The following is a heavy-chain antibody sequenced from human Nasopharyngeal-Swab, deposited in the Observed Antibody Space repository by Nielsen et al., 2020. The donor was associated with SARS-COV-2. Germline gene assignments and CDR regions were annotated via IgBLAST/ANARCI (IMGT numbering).Heavy chain of an antibody. CDR3: AKGGGNAHYYDSRGVVDDAFDI. CDR2: ISSSSSYI. J-gene: IGHJ3*02. Sequence: VRQAPGKGLEWVSSISSSSSYIYYADSVKGRFTISRDNAKNSLYLQMNSLRAEDTALYYCAKGGGNAHYYDSRGVVDDAFDIWGQGTMVTVSS. V-gene: IGHV3-21*04. D-gene: IGHD3-22*01.